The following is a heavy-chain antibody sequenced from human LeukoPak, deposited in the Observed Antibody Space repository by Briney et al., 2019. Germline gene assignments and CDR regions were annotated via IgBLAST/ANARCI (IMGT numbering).Heavy chain of an antibody. D-gene: IGHD3-16*02. Sequence: SGTLSLTCAVSGGSISSSNWWSWVRQPPGKGLEWIGEIYHSGSTNYNPSLKSRVTISVDKSKNQFSLKLSSVTAADTAVYYCARVLITFGGVIVQPAYFDYWDQGTLVTVSS. CDR1: GGSISSSNW. J-gene: IGHJ4*02. V-gene: IGHV4-4*02. CDR2: IYHSGST. CDR3: ARVLITFGGVIVQPAYFDY.